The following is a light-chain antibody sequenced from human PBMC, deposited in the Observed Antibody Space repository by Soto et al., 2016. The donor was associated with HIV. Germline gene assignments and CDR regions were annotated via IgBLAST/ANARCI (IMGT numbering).Light chain of an antibody. J-gene: IGLJ1*01. Sequence: SYELTQPLSVSVSPGQTASITCSGANLWDKYVYWYQQEPGQSPLLVIQENNRRPSGVPERFSGSNSWGTATLTITGTQAMDEGDYYCQVWDIKDYIFGPGTKVTVL. CDR2: ENN. V-gene: IGLV3-1*01. CDR1: NLWDKY. CDR3: QVWDIKDYI.